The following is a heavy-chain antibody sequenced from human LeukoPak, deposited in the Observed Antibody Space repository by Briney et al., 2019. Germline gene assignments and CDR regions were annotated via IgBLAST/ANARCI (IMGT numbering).Heavy chain of an antibody. CDR3: ARDPSVKAARRPALDY. Sequence: ASVKVSCKASGYTFTSYGISWVRQAPGQGLEWMGWISAYNGNTNYAQKLQGRVTMTTDTSTSTAYMELRSLRSDDTAVYYCARDPSVKAARRPALDYWGQGTLVTVSS. CDR2: ISAYNGNT. D-gene: IGHD6-6*01. J-gene: IGHJ4*02. V-gene: IGHV1-18*01. CDR1: GYTFTSYG.